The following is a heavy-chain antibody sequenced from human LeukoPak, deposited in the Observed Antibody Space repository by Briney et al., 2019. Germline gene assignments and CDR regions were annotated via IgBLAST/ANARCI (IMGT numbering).Heavy chain of an antibody. CDR3: ARRGSGAPFDY. J-gene: IGHJ4*02. D-gene: IGHD3-16*01. CDR1: GGSVSGGSYY. V-gene: IGHV4-61*01. CDR2: VYYSGST. Sequence: SETLSLTCIVSGGSVSGGSYYWNWIRQPPGKGLQWIGYVYYSGSTNYNPPLKSRVTISLDTSKNQFSLKLNSVTAADTAVYYCARRGSGAPFDYWGQGALVTVSS.